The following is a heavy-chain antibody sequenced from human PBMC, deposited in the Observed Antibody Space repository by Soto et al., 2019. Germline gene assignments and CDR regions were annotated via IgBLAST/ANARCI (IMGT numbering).Heavy chain of an antibody. Sequence: SETLSLTCAVYGGSFSGYYWSWIRQPPGKGLEWIGEINHSGSTNYNPSLKSRVTISVDTSKNQFSLKLSSVTAADTAVYYCAREGGIVGATTVDYWGQGTLVTVSS. CDR1: GGSFSGYY. V-gene: IGHV4-34*01. D-gene: IGHD1-26*01. CDR3: AREGGIVGATTVDY. CDR2: INHSGST. J-gene: IGHJ4*02.